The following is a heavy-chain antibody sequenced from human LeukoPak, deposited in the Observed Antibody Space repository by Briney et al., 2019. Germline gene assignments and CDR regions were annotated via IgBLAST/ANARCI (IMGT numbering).Heavy chain of an antibody. V-gene: IGHV3-7*01. J-gene: IGHJ6*03. CDR3: SREDVVVVGEDYYYMDV. Sequence: GGSLRLSCAASGFTFSSYWMTWLRQAPGKGLEWVANIKQDGSEKYYLDSVKGRFTISRDNAKSSLYLQMNSLRAEDTAVYYCSREDVVVVGEDYYYMDVWGKGTTVTVSS. D-gene: IGHD2-15*01. CDR2: IKQDGSEK. CDR1: GFTFSSYW.